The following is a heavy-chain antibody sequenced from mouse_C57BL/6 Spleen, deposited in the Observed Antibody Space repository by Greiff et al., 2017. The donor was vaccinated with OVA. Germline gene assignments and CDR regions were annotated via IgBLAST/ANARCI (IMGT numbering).Heavy chain of an antibody. CDR2: IHPNSGST. D-gene: IGHD3-2*02. V-gene: IGHV1-64*01. CDR3: ERRVDSSFNFDY. CDR1: GYTFTSYW. J-gene: IGHJ2*01. Sequence: QVQLQQPGAELVKPGASVKLSCKASGYTFTSYWMHWVKQRPGQGLEWIGMIHPNSGSTNYNEKFKSKATLTVDKSSSTAYMELRSLTSEDSAVYYCERRVDSSFNFDYWGQGTTLTVSS.